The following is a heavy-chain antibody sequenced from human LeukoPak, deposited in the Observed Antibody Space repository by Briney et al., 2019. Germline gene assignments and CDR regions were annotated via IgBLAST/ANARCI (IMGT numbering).Heavy chain of an antibody. CDR1: GGTFSSES. CDR3: AREEGVEGNWFDP. CDR2: IIPIFGSP. V-gene: IGHV1-69*13. Sequence: ASVRVSCKASGGTFSSESISWVRQAPGQGLEWMGGIIPIFGSPDYAEKFLGRATITPDESTSTAYMELRSLRSDDTAVYYCAREEGVEGNWFDPWGQGTLVTVSS. D-gene: IGHD2-15*01. J-gene: IGHJ5*02.